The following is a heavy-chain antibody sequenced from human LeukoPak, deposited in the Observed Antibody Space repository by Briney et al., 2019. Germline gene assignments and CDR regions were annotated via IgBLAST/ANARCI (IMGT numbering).Heavy chain of an antibody. CDR1: GYTFTSNY. CDR2: IYPRDGST. Sequence: ASVKVSCKAPGYTFTSNYIHWVRQAPGQGLEWMGMIYPRDGSTSYAQKFQGRVTMTRNTSISTAYMELSSLRSEDTAVYYCARNYGDYEDDFDYWGQGTLVTVSS. D-gene: IGHD4-17*01. J-gene: IGHJ4*02. V-gene: IGHV1-46*01. CDR3: ARNYGDYEDDFDY.